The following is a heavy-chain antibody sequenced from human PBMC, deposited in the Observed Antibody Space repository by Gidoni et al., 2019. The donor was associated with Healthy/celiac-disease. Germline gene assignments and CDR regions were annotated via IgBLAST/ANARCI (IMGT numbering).Heavy chain of an antibody. CDR3: ARSDIVPTGGDAFDI. Sequence: QVQLQQWGAGLLKPSETLSLTCAVYGGSFSGYYWSWIRQPPGKGLEWIGEINHSGSTNYNPSLKSRVTISVDTSKNQFSLKLSSVTAADTAVYYCARSDIVPTGGDAFDIWGQGTMVTVSS. D-gene: IGHD2-8*01. J-gene: IGHJ3*02. V-gene: IGHV4-34*01. CDR1: GGSFSGYY. CDR2: INHSGST.